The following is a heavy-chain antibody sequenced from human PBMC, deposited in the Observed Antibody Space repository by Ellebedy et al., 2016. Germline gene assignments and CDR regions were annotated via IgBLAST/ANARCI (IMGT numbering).Heavy chain of an antibody. J-gene: IGHJ4*02. CDR2: ISGGGDTT. Sequence: GESLKISXVASGFTFGNFFMSWVRQAPGGGLEWISTISGGGDTTVSADSVKGRFTISRDNFRNTLYLQMNSLRVDDTALYYCRQGHYFDQWGQGALVTVSS. CDR3: RQGHYFDQ. CDR1: GFTFGNFF. V-gene: IGHV3-23*01.